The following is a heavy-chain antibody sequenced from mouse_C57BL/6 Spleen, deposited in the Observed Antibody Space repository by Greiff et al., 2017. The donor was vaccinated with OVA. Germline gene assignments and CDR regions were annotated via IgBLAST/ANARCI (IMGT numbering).Heavy chain of an antibody. CDR1: GFTFSSYG. CDR2: ISSGGSYT. Sequence: EVMLVESGGDLVKPGGSLKLSCAASGFTFSSYGMSWVRQTPDKRLEWVATISSGGSYTYYPDSVKGRFTISRAHAKNTLYLQMSSLKSEDTAMYYCARHYDYDEGYYAMDYWGQGTSVTVSS. J-gene: IGHJ4*01. V-gene: IGHV5-6*01. CDR3: ARHYDYDEGYYAMDY. D-gene: IGHD2-4*01.